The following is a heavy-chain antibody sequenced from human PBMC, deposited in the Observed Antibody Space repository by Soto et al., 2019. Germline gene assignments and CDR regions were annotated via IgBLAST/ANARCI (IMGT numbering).Heavy chain of an antibody. Sequence: GGSLRLSCAASGFTFSSYAMSWVRQAPGKGLEWVSAISGSGGSTYYADSVKGRFTISTDNSKNTLYLQMNSLRAEDTAVYYCANNPARRALNYWGQGTLVTVSS. CDR1: GFTFSSYA. CDR2: ISGSGGST. CDR3: ANNPARRALNY. D-gene: IGHD6-6*01. V-gene: IGHV3-23*01. J-gene: IGHJ4*02.